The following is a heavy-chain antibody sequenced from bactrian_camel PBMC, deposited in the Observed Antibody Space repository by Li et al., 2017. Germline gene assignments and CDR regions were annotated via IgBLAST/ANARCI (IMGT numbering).Heavy chain of an antibody. D-gene: IGHD3*01. Sequence: HVQLVESGGGSVQAGGSLTLSCAASGLVYPFWSMAWFRQAPGKEREGVARIDSRGTTEYVDSVKGRFTVFKGNAGKTLYLQMNSLRPEDTAMYYCVAVAEGRTVEGGVSLWTLFESGYWGQGTQVTVS. V-gene: IGHV3S61*01. CDR3: VAVAEGRTVEGGVSLWTLFESGY. CDR2: IDSRGTT. J-gene: IGHJ4*01. CDR1: GLVYPFWS.